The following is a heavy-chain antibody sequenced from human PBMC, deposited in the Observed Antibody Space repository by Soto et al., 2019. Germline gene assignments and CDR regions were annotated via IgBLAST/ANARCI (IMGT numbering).Heavy chain of an antibody. CDR2: TYYRSKWYN. Sequence: SQTLSLTWAISGDIVSSNSAALNWISQSPSRGLEWLGRTYYRSKWYNDYAVSAKSRITINPDTSKNQFSLQLNSVTPEDTAVYYCARDRGWYTHFDYWGQGTLVTVSS. CDR1: GDIVSSNSAA. V-gene: IGHV6-1*01. CDR3: ARDRGWYTHFDY. J-gene: IGHJ4*02. D-gene: IGHD6-19*01.